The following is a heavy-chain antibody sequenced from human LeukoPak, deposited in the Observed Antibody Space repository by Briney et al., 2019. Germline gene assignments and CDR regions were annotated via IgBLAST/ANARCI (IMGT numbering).Heavy chain of an antibody. CDR1: GGSFSGYY. Sequence: PSESLSLTCAVYGGSFSGYYWSWIRQPPGKGLEWIGEINHSGSTNYNPSLKSRVTISVDTSKNQFSLKLSSVTAADTAVYYWEVDCGGDCYTSDYWGQGTLVTVSS. CDR3: EVDCGGDCYTSDY. D-gene: IGHD2-21*02. V-gene: IGHV4-34*01. CDR2: INHSGST. J-gene: IGHJ4*02.